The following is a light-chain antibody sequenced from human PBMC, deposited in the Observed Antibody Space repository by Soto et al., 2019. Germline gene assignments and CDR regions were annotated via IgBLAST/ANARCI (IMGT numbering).Light chain of an antibody. Sequence: DIQLTQSPSFLSASVGDRVTITCRASEDISSFLSWYQQKPGKIPKLLISIASTLQSGVPSRFSGSGSGTEFTLTISGLHPEDFATYYCQQFNSYPITFGQGTRLDI. J-gene: IGKJ5*01. V-gene: IGKV1-9*01. CDR3: QQFNSYPIT. CDR1: EDISSF. CDR2: IAS.